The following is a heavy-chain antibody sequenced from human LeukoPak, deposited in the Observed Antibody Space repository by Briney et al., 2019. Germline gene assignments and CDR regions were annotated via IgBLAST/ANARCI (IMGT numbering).Heavy chain of an antibody. CDR1: GFTFDDYA. CDR2: ISWNGGSI. D-gene: IGHD6-19*01. V-gene: IGHV3-9*01. CDR3: AKDRRRAQWLEIYS. J-gene: IGHJ4*02. Sequence: TGGSLRLSCTASGFTFDDYAMHWVRQAPGKGLEWVSGISWNGGSIGYADSVKGRFTMSRDNAKNSLYLQMNSLSAEDTALYYCAKDRRRAQWLEIYSWGQGTLVTVSS.